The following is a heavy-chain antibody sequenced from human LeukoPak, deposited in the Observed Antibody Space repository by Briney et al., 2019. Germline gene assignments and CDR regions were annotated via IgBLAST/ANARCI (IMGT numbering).Heavy chain of an antibody. J-gene: IGHJ4*02. CDR2: INSDGSTT. V-gene: IGHV3-74*01. Sequence: GGSLRLSCAASGFTFSSSWMHWVRQAPGKGLVWVSRINSDGSTTTYADSVKGRFAISRDNAKNTVYLQMNSLRAEDTAVYYCARDSTYYYFDYWGQGTLVTVSS. D-gene: IGHD1-26*01. CDR3: ARDSTYYYFDY. CDR1: GFTFSSSW.